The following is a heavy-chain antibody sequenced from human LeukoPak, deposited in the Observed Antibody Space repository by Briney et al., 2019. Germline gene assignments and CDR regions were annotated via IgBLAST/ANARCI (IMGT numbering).Heavy chain of an antibody. J-gene: IGHJ4*02. D-gene: IGHD6-13*01. Sequence: SETLSLTCTVSGGSISSSSYYWGWIRQPPGKGLEWIGYIYYSGSTNYNPSLKSRVTISVDTSKNQFSLKLSSVTAADTAVYYCARVTYSSSWYGGPYFDYWGQGTLVTVSS. CDR3: ARVTYSSSWYGGPYFDY. V-gene: IGHV4-61*05. CDR2: IYYSGST. CDR1: GGSISSSSYY.